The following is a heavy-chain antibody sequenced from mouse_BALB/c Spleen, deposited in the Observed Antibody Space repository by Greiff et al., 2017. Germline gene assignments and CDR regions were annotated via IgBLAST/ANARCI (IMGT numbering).Heavy chain of an antibody. V-gene: IGHV2-2*02. D-gene: IGHD2-4*01. CDR1: GFSLTSYG. CDR3: ARKGDYDVWFAY. J-gene: IGHJ3*01. CDR2: IWSGGST. Sequence: VQLQQSGPGLVQPSQSLSITCTVSGFSLTSYGVHWVRQSPGKGLEWLGVIWSGGSTDYNAAFISRLSISKDNSKSQVFFKMNSLQANDTAIYYCARKGDYDVWFAYWGQGTLVTVSA.